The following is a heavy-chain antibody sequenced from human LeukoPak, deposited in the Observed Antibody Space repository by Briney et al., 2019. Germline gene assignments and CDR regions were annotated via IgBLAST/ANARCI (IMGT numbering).Heavy chain of an antibody. J-gene: IGHJ4*02. CDR1: GFTFSSYA. V-gene: IGHV3-23*01. CDR2: ISGSGGNT. CDR3: AKCGNSGCHLIDY. D-gene: IGHD5-12*01. Sequence: GGSLRLSCAASGFTFSSYAMSWVRQAPGKGLDWVSAISGSGGNTYYADSVKGRFTISTDDSKNTLYLQMNSLGAEDTAVYYCAKCGNSGCHLIDYWGQGTLVTVSS.